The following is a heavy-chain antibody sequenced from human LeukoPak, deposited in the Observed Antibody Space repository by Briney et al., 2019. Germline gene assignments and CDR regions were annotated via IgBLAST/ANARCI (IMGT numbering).Heavy chain of an antibody. Sequence: GASVKVSCKASGYTFTSYYMHWVRQAPGQGLEWMGIINPSGGSTSYAQKFQGRVTMTTDTSTSTAYMELRSLRSDDTAVYYCARASYYYDSSGSYVSGEWGQGTLVTVSS. V-gene: IGHV1-46*01. J-gene: IGHJ4*02. CDR2: INPSGGST. D-gene: IGHD3-22*01. CDR1: GYTFTSYY. CDR3: ARASYYYDSSGSYVSGE.